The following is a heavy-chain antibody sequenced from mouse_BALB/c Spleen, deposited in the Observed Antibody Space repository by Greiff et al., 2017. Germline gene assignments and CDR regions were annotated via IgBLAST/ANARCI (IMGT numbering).Heavy chain of an antibody. J-gene: IGHJ3*01. V-gene: IGHV1-5*01. Sequence: DVKLQESGTVLARPGASVKMSCKASGYSFTSYWMHWVKQRPGQGLEWIGAIYPGNSDTSYNQKFKGKAKLTAVTSASTAYMELSSLTNEDSAVYYCTNYYGSRAWFAYWGQGTLVTVSA. CDR3: TNYYGSRAWFAY. D-gene: IGHD1-1*01. CDR1: GYSFTSYW. CDR2: IYPGNSDT.